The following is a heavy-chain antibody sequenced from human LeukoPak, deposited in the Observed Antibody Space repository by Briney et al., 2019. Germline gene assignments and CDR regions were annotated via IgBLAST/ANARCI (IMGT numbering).Heavy chain of an antibody. CDR2: IIPIFGTA. D-gene: IGHD6-13*01. J-gene: IGHJ4*02. V-gene: IGHV1-69*05. Sequence: SVKVSCKASGGTFSSYAISWVRQAPGQGLEWMGGIIPIFGTASYAQKFQGRVTMTRDMSTSTVYMELSSLRSEDTAVYYCARDLLSSSWYGITYGNGYYFDYWGQGTLVTVSS. CDR1: GGTFSSYA. CDR3: ARDLLSSSWYGITYGNGYYFDY.